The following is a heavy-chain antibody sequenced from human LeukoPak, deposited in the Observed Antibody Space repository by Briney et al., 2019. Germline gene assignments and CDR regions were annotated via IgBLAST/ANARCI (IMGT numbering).Heavy chain of an antibody. V-gene: IGHV1-2*02. Sequence: ASVKVSCKASGYTFTGYYMHWVRQAPGQGLEWMGWINPNSGGTNYAQKFQGRVTMTRDTSINTAYMELSRLRSDDTAVYYCASLPTNGVWLEDYWGQGTLVTVSS. CDR2: INPNSGGT. D-gene: IGHD2-8*01. J-gene: IGHJ4*02. CDR3: ASLPTNGVWLEDY. CDR1: GYTFTGYY.